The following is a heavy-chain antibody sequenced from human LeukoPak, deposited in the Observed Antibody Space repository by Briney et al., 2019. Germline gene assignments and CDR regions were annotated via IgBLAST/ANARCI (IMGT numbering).Heavy chain of an antibody. D-gene: IGHD1-26*01. Sequence: ASVKVSCKASGYTFTGYYMHWVRQAPGQGLEWIGWINPNSGGTNYAQKFQGRVTMTRDTSISTAYMELSRLRSDDTAVYYCARELPYSGSYNGAFDIWGQGTMVTVSS. J-gene: IGHJ3*02. CDR1: GYTFTGYY. CDR3: ARELPYSGSYNGAFDI. V-gene: IGHV1-2*02. CDR2: INPNSGGT.